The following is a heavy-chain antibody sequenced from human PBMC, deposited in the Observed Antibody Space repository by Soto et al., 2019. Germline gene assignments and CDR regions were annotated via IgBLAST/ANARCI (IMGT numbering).Heavy chain of an antibody. CDR1: GGSISSYY. D-gene: IGHD6-19*01. Sequence: ETLSLTCTVSGGSISSYYWSWIRQPPGKGLEWIGYIYYSGSTNYNPSLKSRVTISVDTSKNQFSLKLSSVTAADTAVYYCARGSSGWPYYFDYWGQGTLVTVSS. J-gene: IGHJ4*02. CDR2: IYYSGST. CDR3: ARGSSGWPYYFDY. V-gene: IGHV4-59*01.